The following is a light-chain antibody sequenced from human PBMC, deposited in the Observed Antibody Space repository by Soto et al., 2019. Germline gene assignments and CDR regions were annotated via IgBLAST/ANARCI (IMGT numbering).Light chain of an antibody. CDR2: GAS. Sequence: EIVMTQSPATLSVSPGERATLSCRASQRVSSNLAWYQQKPGQAPRLLIYGASTRATGIPARFSGSGSGTEFTLTISSLQSEDFAVYYCQQYNNWPITFGPGTKVDI. CDR3: QQYNNWPIT. J-gene: IGKJ3*01. V-gene: IGKV3D-15*01. CDR1: QRVSSN.